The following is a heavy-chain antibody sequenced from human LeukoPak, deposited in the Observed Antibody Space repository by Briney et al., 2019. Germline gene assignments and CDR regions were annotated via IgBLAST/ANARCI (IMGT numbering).Heavy chain of an antibody. V-gene: IGHV1-46*01. J-gene: IGHJ3*02. Sequence: ASVKVSCKASGYTFTSYYMHWVRQAPGQGLEWMGIINPSGGSTSYAQKFQGRVTMTRDMSTSTVYMELSSLRSEDTAVYYCARAGTHDNDAFDIWGQGTMVTVSS. D-gene: IGHD1-1*01. CDR2: INPSGGST. CDR3: ARAGTHDNDAFDI. CDR1: GYTFTSYY.